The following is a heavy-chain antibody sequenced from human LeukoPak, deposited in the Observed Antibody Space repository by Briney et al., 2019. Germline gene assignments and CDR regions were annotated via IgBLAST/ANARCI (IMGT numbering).Heavy chain of an antibody. CDR2: IYWDDDK. Sequence: SGPTLVNPTQTLTLTCTFSGFSLTTSGVGVGWIRQPPGKALEWLAFIYWDDDKRYSPSLNSRLIITKDTSKNQVVLTMANMDPVDTATYYCAHRDLYNSTWSWGQGTLVTVSS. CDR3: AHRDLYNSTWS. V-gene: IGHV2-5*02. D-gene: IGHD6-13*01. CDR1: GFSLTTSGVG. J-gene: IGHJ5*02.